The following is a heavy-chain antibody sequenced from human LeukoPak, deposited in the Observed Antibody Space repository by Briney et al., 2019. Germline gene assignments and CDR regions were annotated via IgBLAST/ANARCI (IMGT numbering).Heavy chain of an antibody. J-gene: IGHJ6*02. CDR3: ASSVRPRYYYYGMGV. CDR1: GGSFSGYY. D-gene: IGHD6-6*01. Sequence: PSETLSLTCAVYGGSFSGYYWSWIRQPPGKGLEWIGEINHSGSTNYNPSLKSRVTISVDTSKNQFSLKLSSVTAADTAVYYCASSVRPRYYYYGMGVWGQGTTVTVSS. CDR2: INHSGST. V-gene: IGHV4-34*01.